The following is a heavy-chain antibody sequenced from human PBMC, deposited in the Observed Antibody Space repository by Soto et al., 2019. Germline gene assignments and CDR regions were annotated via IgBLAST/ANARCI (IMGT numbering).Heavy chain of an antibody. D-gene: IGHD3-16*01. CDR2: ISSTSDYI. J-gene: IGHJ4*02. CDR1: GFTFSTSS. CDR3: ARDPIYYVWGSYYYFDQ. V-gene: IGHV3-21*01. Sequence: EVQLVESGGGLVKPGGSLRLSCAASGFTFSTSSMNWVRQAPGRGLEWVSSISSTSDYIAYAESVRGRFTITRDNAKNSLSLKMNSLSPENTAFYYCARDPIYYVWGSYYYFDQWGQGPLVTVSS.